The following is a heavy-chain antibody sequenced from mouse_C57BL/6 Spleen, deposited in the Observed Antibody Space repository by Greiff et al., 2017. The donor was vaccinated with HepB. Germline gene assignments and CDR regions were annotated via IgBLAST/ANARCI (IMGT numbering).Heavy chain of an antibody. CDR2: ISYDGSN. J-gene: IGHJ2*01. V-gene: IGHV3-6*01. CDR3: ARGRLGRRGYFDY. Sequence: EVQVVESGPGLVKPSQSLSLTCSVTGYSITSGYYWNWIRQFPGNKLEWMGYISYDGSNNYNPSLKNRISITRDTSKNQFFLKLNSVTTEDTATYYCARGRLGRRGYFDYWGQGTTLTVSS. D-gene: IGHD4-1*01. CDR1: GYSITSGYY.